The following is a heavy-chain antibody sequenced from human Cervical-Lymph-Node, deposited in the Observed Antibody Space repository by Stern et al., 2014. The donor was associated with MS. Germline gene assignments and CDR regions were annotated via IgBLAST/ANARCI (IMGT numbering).Heavy chain of an antibody. V-gene: IGHV1-18*01. D-gene: IGHD3-10*01. CDR1: GYIFTTYG. CDR3: ARGLEDRAVSYPDY. J-gene: IGHJ4*02. Sequence: VQLVESGGEGKKPGASGKVSCKASGYIFTTYGIGWVRQAPGKGFERMGWISTYNGQTEYAQKFQGRVTMTTDRSTSTAYMELRSLRFDDTALYYCARGLEDRAVSYPDYWGQGTLVYVSS. CDR2: ISTYNGQT.